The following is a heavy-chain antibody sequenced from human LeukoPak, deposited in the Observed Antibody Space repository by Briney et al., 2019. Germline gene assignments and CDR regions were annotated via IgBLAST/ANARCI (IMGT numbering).Heavy chain of an antibody. Sequence: PSETLSLTCTVSGDSVSGHYWSWIRQTPGKGLEWIGYVSYSGGTNYNPSLKRRVSISLDTSKNQFSLKLSSPAAADPAVYYCARAPMAITTSAFPDAFDFWGQGQWSPSLQ. D-gene: IGHD5-12*01. V-gene: IGHV4-59*02. CDR2: VSYSGGT. CDR1: GDSVSGHY. CDR3: ARAPMAITTSAFPDAFDF. J-gene: IGHJ3*01.